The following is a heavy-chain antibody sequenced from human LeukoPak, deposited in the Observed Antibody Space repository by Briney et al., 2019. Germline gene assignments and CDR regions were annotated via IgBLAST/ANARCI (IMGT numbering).Heavy chain of an antibody. CDR3: ARVAKERVGGVYYFNY. CDR2: IGTAGDT. Sequence: GGSLRLSCAASGFTFSDYDMHWVRQATGKGLEWVSAIGTAGDTYYTGSVKGRFTISRENAKNSLYLQMNSLRAGDTAVYYCARVAKERVGGVYYFNYWGQGTLVTVSS. CDR1: GFTFSDYD. V-gene: IGHV3-13*01. D-gene: IGHD1-1*01. J-gene: IGHJ4*02.